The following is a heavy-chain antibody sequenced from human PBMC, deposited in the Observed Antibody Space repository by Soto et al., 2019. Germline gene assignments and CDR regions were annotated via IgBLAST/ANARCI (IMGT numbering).Heavy chain of an antibody. V-gene: IGHV1-18*04. J-gene: IGHJ6*02. Sequence: ASVKVSCKASGYTFTSYGISWVRQAPGQGLEWMGWINAYNGNTNYAQKLQGRVTMTTDTSTSTAYMELRSLRSDDTAVYYCAREGNLRFGELSSYYYGMDVWGQGTTVTVSS. D-gene: IGHD3-10*01. CDR1: GYTFTSYG. CDR2: INAYNGNT. CDR3: AREGNLRFGELSSYYYGMDV.